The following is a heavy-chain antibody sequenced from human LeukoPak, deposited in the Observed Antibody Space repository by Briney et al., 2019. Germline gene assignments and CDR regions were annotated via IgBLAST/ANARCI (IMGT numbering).Heavy chain of an antibody. CDR1: GGSISSYY. Sequence: SETLSLTCTVSGGSISSYYWSWIRQPPGRGLEGIGDIYYSGSTNYNPSLKSRVTISVDTSKNQFSLKLSSVTAADTAVYYCASVYSSGWHDAFDIWGQGTMVTVSS. J-gene: IGHJ3*02. CDR2: IYYSGST. V-gene: IGHV4-59*01. CDR3: ASVYSSGWHDAFDI. D-gene: IGHD6-19*01.